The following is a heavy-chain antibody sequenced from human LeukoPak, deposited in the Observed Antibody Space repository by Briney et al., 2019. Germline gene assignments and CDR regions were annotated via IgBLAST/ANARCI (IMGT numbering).Heavy chain of an antibody. J-gene: IGHJ4*02. CDR1: VGTFSSYA. D-gene: IGHD2-8*02. V-gene: IGHV1-69*04. CDR3: ARVGPGRYYFEY. Sequence: GSSVKVSCKASVGTFSSYAISWVRQAPGQGLEWMGRIIPILGMANYAQRFQGRATITAGKSTSTAYMELSILRSEDTAVYYCARVGPGRYYFEYWGQGTLVTLSS. CDR2: IIPILGMA.